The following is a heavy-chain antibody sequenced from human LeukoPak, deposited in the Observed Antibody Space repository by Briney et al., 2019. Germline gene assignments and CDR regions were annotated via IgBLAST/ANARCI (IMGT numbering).Heavy chain of an antibody. CDR3: ARHENEALASGYYYYMDV. Sequence: SETLSLTCTVSGGSISPYYWSWIRQPPGKGLECLAYISYSGSTNYNPSLKSRVIISVDTSKNHFSLKLSSVTAADTALYYCARHENEALASGYYYYMDVWGKGTTSTVSS. CDR1: GGSISPYY. J-gene: IGHJ6*03. CDR2: ISYSGST. D-gene: IGHD1-1*01. V-gene: IGHV4-59*08.